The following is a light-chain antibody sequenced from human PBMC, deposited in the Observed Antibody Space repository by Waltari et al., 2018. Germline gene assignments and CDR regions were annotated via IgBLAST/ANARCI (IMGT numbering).Light chain of an antibody. CDR2: LNGDGSH. Sequence: GASVKLTCTLSSGHSHYAIAWHQQQPKKGPRYLMKLNGDGSHTKGDGIPDRFSGSSSGAERFLTISSLQSEDEGDYYCQTWDTDIHVVFGGGTKLIVL. CDR3: QTWDTDIHVV. CDR1: SGHSHYA. J-gene: IGLJ2*01. V-gene: IGLV4-69*01.